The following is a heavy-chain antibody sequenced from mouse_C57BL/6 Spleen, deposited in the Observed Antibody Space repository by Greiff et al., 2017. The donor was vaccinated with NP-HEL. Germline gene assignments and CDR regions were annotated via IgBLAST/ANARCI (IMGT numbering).Heavy chain of an antibody. D-gene: IGHD1-1*01. CDR3: ARHTVVAPYFDY. CDR2: IYPGDGDT. J-gene: IGHJ2*01. V-gene: IGHV1-80*01. CDR1: GYAFISYW. Sequence: QVQLQQSGAELVKPGASVKISCKASGYAFISYWMNWVKQRPGKGLEWIGQIYPGDGDTNYNGKFKGKATLTADKSSSTAYMQLSSLTSEDSAVYFCARHTVVAPYFDYWGQGTTLTVSS.